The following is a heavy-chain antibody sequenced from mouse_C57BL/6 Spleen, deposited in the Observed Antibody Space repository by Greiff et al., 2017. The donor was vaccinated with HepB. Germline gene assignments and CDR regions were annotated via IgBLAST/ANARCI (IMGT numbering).Heavy chain of an antibody. CDR2: ISDGGSYT. J-gene: IGHJ2*01. Sequence: EVQGVESGGGLVKPGGSLKLSCAASGFTFSSYAMSWVRQTPEKRLEWVATISDGGSYTYYPDNVKGRFTISRDNAKNNLYLQMSHLKSEDTAMYYCARGYGSTYWGQGTTLTVSS. D-gene: IGHD1-1*01. V-gene: IGHV5-4*01. CDR1: GFTFSSYA. CDR3: ARGYGSTY.